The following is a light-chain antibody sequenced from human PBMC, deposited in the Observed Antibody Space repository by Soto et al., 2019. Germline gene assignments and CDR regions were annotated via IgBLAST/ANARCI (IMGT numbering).Light chain of an antibody. CDR3: SSFTNTITRYA. J-gene: IGLJ1*01. CDR2: EVS. V-gene: IGLV2-14*01. CDR1: SSDVGGYNY. Sequence: QSALTQPASVSGSPGQSITISCTGTSSDVGGYNYVSWFQHHPGKAPKLIIYEVSYRPSGVSARFSGSKSGDTASLTISGIPAEDEDDYYCSSFTNTITRYAFGTGTKLTVL.